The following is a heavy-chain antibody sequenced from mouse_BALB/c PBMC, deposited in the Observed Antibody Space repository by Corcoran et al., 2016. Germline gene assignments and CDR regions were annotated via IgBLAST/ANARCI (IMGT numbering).Heavy chain of an antibody. CDR3: ASQDGSSLYYFDY. Sequence: QIQLVQSGPELKKPGETVKISCKASGYTFTNYGMNWVKQAPGKGLKWMGWINTYTGEPTYADDFKGRFAFSLETSANTAYLQINNLKNEDMATYFCASQDGSSLYYFDYWGQGTTLTVSS. V-gene: IGHV9-1*02. J-gene: IGHJ2*01. CDR1: GYTFTNYG. D-gene: IGHD1-1*01. CDR2: INTYTGEP.